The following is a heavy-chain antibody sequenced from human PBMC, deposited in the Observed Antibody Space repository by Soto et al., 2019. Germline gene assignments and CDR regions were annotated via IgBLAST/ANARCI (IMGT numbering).Heavy chain of an antibody. Sequence: EVQLLESGGGLVQPGGSLRLSCAASGFIFSSFAMSWVRQAPGKGLEWVSTISHNGGSTYSADSVKGRFTISRDNSKNTLYLQMNSLRAEDTAVYYCAKDPDISGWYQTDLDYWGQGTLVTVSS. V-gene: IGHV3-23*01. CDR2: ISHNGGST. D-gene: IGHD6-19*01. CDR3: AKDPDISGWYQTDLDY. J-gene: IGHJ4*02. CDR1: GFIFSSFA.